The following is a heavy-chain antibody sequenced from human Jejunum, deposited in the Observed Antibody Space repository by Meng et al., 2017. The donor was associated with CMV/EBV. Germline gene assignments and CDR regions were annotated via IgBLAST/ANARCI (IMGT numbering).Heavy chain of an antibody. J-gene: IGHJ4*02. CDR2: ISAASDYI. V-gene: IGHV3-21*01. Sequence: CVASGFAFSTYAMNWVRQAPGKGLEWVSSISAASDYIYYGDSVKGRCTISRDNARNSLYLQVNSLRAEDTAVYYCARDLVAATAPNNWGQGTLVTVSS. D-gene: IGHD1-26*01. CDR1: GFAFSTYA. CDR3: ARDLVAATAPNN.